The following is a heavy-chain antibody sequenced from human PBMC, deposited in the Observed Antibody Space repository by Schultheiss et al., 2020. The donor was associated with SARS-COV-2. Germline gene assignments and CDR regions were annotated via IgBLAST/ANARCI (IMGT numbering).Heavy chain of an antibody. J-gene: IGHJ4*02. D-gene: IGHD6-13*01. CDR2: IVVGRAYT. CDR1: GFTFSTSA. CDR3: ARAAAGTLYYFDY. V-gene: IGHV1-58*01. Sequence: SVKVSCKTSGFTFSTSAVQWVRQARGQRLEWIGWIVVGRAYTNYAQKLQGRVTMTTDTSTSTAYMELRSLRSDDTAVYYCARAAAGTLYYFDYWGQGTLVTVSS.